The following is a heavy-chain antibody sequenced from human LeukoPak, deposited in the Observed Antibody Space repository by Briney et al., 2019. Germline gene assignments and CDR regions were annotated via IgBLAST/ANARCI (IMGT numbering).Heavy chain of an antibody. D-gene: IGHD3-22*01. Sequence: PSETPSLTCTVSGGSISSGSYYWSWIRQPAGKGLEWIGRIYTSGSTNYNPSLKSRVTISVDTSKNQFSLKLSSVTAADTAVYYCATGWVITGENWGQGTLVTVSS. V-gene: IGHV4-61*02. J-gene: IGHJ4*02. CDR2: IYTSGST. CDR1: GGSISSGSYY. CDR3: ATGWVITGEN.